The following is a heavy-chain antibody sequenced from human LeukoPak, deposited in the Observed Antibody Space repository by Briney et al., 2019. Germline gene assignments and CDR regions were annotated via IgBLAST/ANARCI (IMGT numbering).Heavy chain of an antibody. CDR2: IYYSGST. Sequence: SETLSLTCSVSGDFMNGYYWSWIRQPPGKGLEWIGCIYYSGSTNCNPSLKSRVAISVDTSKNQFSLKLSSVTAADTAVYYCARGSGDYGDYGYFDYWGQGTLVTVSS. J-gene: IGHJ4*02. CDR1: GDFMNGYY. D-gene: IGHD4-17*01. V-gene: IGHV4-59*01. CDR3: ARGSGDYGDYGYFDY.